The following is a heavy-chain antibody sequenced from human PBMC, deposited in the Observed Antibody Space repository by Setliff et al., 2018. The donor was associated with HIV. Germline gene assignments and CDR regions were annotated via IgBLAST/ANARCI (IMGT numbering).Heavy chain of an antibody. J-gene: IGHJ4*02. CDR3: ARDQKGYSYGYFDS. CDR2: MHTSGNT. D-gene: IGHD5-18*01. CDR1: GDSISGYY. V-gene: IGHV4-4*07. Sequence: SETLSLTCTSSGDSISGYYWSWIRQPAGKGLEWIGRMHTSGNTNYNPSLKSRVTMSVDTSKNQFSLRLSSVTAADTAVYYCARDQKGYSYGYFDSWGQGSLVTVSS.